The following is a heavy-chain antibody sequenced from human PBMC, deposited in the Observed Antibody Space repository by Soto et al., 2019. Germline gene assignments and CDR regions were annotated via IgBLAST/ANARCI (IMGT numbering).Heavy chain of an antibody. CDR1: GGSMSGYY. J-gene: IGHJ6*02. CDR3: AGNIAAAGRRYYGMDV. CDR2: VYTSETT. V-gene: IGHV4-4*07. D-gene: IGHD6-13*01. Sequence: QVQLQESGPGLVKPSETLSLTCTVSGGSMSGYYWSWIRQSAGKGLEWIGRVYTSETTYYNPSLKRRVTMSLDTSKNQFSLNLYSVTAADTAVYYCAGNIAAAGRRYYGMDVWGQGTTVTVSS.